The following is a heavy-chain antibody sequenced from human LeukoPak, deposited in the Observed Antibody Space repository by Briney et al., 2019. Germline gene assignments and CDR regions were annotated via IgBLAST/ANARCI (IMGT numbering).Heavy chain of an antibody. V-gene: IGHV5-51*01. CDR1: GYSFTTYW. D-gene: IGHD3-22*01. J-gene: IGHJ4*02. CDR3: ARLPFDSSYYLDY. CDR2: IYPGDSDT. Sequence: GESLKISCQGSGYSFTTYWIGWVRQMPGKGLEWMGIIYPGDSDTRYSPSFQGQVTISADKSISTAYLQWSSLKASDTAMYYCARLPFDSSYYLDYWGQGTLVTVSS.